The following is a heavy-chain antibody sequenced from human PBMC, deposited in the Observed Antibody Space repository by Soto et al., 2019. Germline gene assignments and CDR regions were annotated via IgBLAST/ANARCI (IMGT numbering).Heavy chain of an antibody. CDR3: ASRACSGGSCYPQGKPAFDI. CDR2: INHSGST. Sequence: QVQLQQWGAGLLKPSETLSLTCAVYGGSFSGYYWSWIRQPPGKGLEWIGEINHSGSTNYNPSLKSRVTISVDTSKNQFSLKLSSVTAADTAVYYCASRACSGGSCYPQGKPAFDIWGQGTMVTVSS. J-gene: IGHJ3*02. CDR1: GGSFSGYY. D-gene: IGHD2-15*01. V-gene: IGHV4-34*01.